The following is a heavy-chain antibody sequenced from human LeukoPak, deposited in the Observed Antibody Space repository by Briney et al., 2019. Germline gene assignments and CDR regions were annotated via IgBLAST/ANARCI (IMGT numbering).Heavy chain of an antibody. CDR1: GFTPSTYE. D-gene: IGHD1-14*01. CDR2: IGRYGVTT. V-gene: IGHV3-48*03. Sequence: AGGSLRLSCAASGFTPSTYEMNWVRQAPGKGLEWVAYIGRYGVTTYYADSVKGRFTISGDNAKNSLNLQMNSLRAEDTAVYYCATLSDRNFYYSYGLDVWGQGTTVTVS. CDR3: ATLSDRNFYYSYGLDV. J-gene: IGHJ6*02.